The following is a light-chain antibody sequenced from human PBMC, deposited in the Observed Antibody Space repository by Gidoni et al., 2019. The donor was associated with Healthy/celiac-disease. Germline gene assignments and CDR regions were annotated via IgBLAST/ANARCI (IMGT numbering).Light chain of an antibody. CDR1: SSDVGGYNY. CDR2: DVS. V-gene: IGLV2-11*01. J-gene: IGLJ1*01. Sequence: QSALTPPPSVPVSPGQSVTISCTGTSSDVGGYNYVSWYQQHPGKAPKLMIYDVSKRPSGVPDRFSGSKSGNTASLTISGLQAEDEADYYCCSYAGSYTYVFGTGTKVTVL. CDR3: CSYAGSYTYV.